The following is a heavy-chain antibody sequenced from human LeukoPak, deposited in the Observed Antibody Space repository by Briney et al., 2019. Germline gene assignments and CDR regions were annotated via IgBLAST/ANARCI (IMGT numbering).Heavy chain of an antibody. D-gene: IGHD1-26*01. CDR3: ARRGRVGATRNAFDI. J-gene: IGHJ3*02. Sequence: ASVKVSCKASGYTFTSYGISWVRQAPGQGLEWMGWISAYNGNTNYAQKLQGRVTMTTDTSTSTAYMELRSLRSDDTAVYYRARRGRVGATRNAFDIWGQGTMVTVSS. CDR2: ISAYNGNT. CDR1: GYTFTSYG. V-gene: IGHV1-18*01.